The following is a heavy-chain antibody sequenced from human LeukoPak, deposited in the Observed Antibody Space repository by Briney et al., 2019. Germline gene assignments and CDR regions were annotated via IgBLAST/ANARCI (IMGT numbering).Heavy chain of an antibody. V-gene: IGHV4-34*01. CDR3: ARARRYYGSGSYYNSNWFDP. D-gene: IGHD3-10*01. J-gene: IGHJ5*02. Sequence: PSETLSLTCAVYGGSYSGYYWSWIRQPPGKGLEWIGEINHSGSTNYNPSLKSRVTISVDTSKNQFSLKLSSVTAADTAVYYCARARRYYGSGSYYNSNWFDPWGQGTLVTVSP. CDR1: GGSYSGYY. CDR2: INHSGST.